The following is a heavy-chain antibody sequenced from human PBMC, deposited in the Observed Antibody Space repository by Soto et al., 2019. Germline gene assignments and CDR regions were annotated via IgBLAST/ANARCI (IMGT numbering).Heavy chain of an antibody. D-gene: IGHD2-2*01. CDR2: ISGSGGST. Sequence: PGGSLRLSCAASGFTFSSFWMSWVRQAPGKGLEWVSAISGSGGSTYSADSVKGRFTISRDNSKNTLYLQMSSLRAEDTDVYYCAREFSASKASPPDFWGQGSLVTVSS. V-gene: IGHV3-23*01. CDR3: AREFSASKASPPDF. J-gene: IGHJ4*02. CDR1: GFTFSSFW.